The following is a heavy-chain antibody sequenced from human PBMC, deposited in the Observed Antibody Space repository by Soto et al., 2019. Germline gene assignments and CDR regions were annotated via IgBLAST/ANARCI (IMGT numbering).Heavy chain of an antibody. Sequence: QITLKESGPTLVKPTQTLTLTCTFSGFSLSTSGVGVGWIRQPPGKALEWLALIYWDDDKRYSPSLKSRLTITKDTSKNQVVLTMTNMDPVDTATYYCAHRRAWFYGSGSQYFGWFDPWGQGTLVTVSS. CDR1: GFSLSTSGVG. CDR3: AHRRAWFYGSGSQYFGWFDP. D-gene: IGHD3-10*01. V-gene: IGHV2-5*02. J-gene: IGHJ5*02. CDR2: IYWDDDK.